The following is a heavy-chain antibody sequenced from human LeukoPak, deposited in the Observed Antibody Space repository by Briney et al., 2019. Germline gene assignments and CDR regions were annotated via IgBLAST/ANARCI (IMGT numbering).Heavy chain of an antibody. V-gene: IGHV4-59*08. Sequence: SETLSLTCTVSGGSISSYYWSWIRQPPGKGLEWIGRFYNSGRTNFNPSLKSRVTISADTSKNQFSLKLRSVTAADTAVYYCARSSSYYYDSSGYNFDIWGQGTMVTVSS. D-gene: IGHD3-22*01. CDR2: FYNSGRT. CDR3: ARSSSYYYDSSGYNFDI. CDR1: GGSISSYY. J-gene: IGHJ3*02.